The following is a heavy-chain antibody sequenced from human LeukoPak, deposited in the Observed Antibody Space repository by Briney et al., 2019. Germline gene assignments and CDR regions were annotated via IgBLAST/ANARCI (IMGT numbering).Heavy chain of an antibody. CDR1: GFTLSSYA. V-gene: IGHV3-23*01. D-gene: IGHD3-22*01. J-gene: IGHJ4*02. Sequence: GALRLSCAASGFTLSSYAMSWVRQAPGKGLEWVSAISGSGGSTYYADSVKGRFTISRDNSKNTLYLQMNSLRAEDTAVYYCAKARTMIVVIGYWGQGTLVTVSS. CDR3: AKARTMIVVIGY. CDR2: ISGSGGST.